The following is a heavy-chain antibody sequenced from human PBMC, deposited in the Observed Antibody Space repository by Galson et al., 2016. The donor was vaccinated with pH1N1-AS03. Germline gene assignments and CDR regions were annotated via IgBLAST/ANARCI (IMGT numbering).Heavy chain of an antibody. CDR3: STDETFYYYYGMDV. V-gene: IGHV3-15*01. J-gene: IGHJ6*02. CDR1: GFPFSNAR. CDR2: IKSKSDGGTT. Sequence: LRLSCAASGFPFSNARMTWVRQAPGKGLEWVGRIKSKSDGGTTDYAAPVKARFTISRDDSKNTLYLQMNSLKTEDTAVYYCSTDETFYYYYGMDVWGRGTTVTVSS.